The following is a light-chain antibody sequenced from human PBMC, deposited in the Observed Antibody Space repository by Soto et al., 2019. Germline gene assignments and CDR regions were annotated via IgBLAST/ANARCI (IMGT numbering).Light chain of an antibody. CDR1: QGISSF. CDR2: AAS. CDR3: QQLSNYPPIP. V-gene: IGKV1-9*01. J-gene: IGKJ5*01. Sequence: IELTQYPSSLSASVGDRVTITCRASQGISSFLAWYQQKPGKAPKLLIYAASTLQSGVPSRFSGSGSGTDFTLTISSLQPEDFATYYCQQLSNYPPIPFGQGTLLEIK.